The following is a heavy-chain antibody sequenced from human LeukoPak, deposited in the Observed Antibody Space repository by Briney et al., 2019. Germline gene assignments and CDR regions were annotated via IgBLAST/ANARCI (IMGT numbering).Heavy chain of an antibody. CDR3: AREGSVAAGYFQR. V-gene: IGHV4-61*02. D-gene: IGHD6-19*01. CDR2: IYTSGST. Sequence: MPSETLSLTCTVSGGSINSGSYYWTWIRQPAGKGLEWIGRIYTSGSTIYNPSLRGRVTISADTSTNQFSLRLSSVTAADTAVYYCAREGSVAAGYFQRWGQGTLVTVSS. CDR1: GGSINSGSYY. J-gene: IGHJ1*01.